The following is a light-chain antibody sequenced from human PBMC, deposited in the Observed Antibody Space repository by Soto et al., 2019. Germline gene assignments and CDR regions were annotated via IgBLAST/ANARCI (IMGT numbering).Light chain of an antibody. CDR3: QQCYSSTWT. V-gene: IGKV1-39*01. CDR2: AAS. Sequence: DIQMPQSPSSLSASVGDRITITCRASQTIFNFLYGYQQKPGKAPKLVIYAASNLQSGVPSRFSGSGSGTDFTLTISSLQPEDFATYFCQQCYSSTWTFGQGTKLEI. J-gene: IGKJ1*01. CDR1: QTIFNF.